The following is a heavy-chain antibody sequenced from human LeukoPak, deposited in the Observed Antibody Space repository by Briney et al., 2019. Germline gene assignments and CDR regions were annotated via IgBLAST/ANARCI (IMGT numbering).Heavy chain of an antibody. D-gene: IGHD2-15*01. CDR2: ISAYNGNT. CDR3: ARDRLLRYPGY. J-gene: IGHJ4*02. V-gene: IGHV1-18*01. Sequence: GSSVKVSCKASGGTFSSYAISWVRQAPGQGLEWMGWISAYNGNTNYAQKLQGRVTMTTDTSTSTAYMELRSLRSDDTAVYYCARDRLLRYPGYWGQGTLVTVSS. CDR1: GGTFSSYA.